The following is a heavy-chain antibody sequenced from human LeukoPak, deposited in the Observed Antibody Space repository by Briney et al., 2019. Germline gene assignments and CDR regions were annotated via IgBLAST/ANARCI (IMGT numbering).Heavy chain of an antibody. Sequence: PLETLSLTCAVYGGSFCGYYWSWIRQPPGKGLEWIGEINHSGSTNYNPSLKSRVTISVDTSKNQFSLKLSSVTAADTAVYYCARLQARIAVAGTRQQQRPPDAFDIWGQGTMVTVSS. D-gene: IGHD6-19*01. CDR1: GGSFCGYY. J-gene: IGHJ3*02. CDR2: INHSGST. V-gene: IGHV4-34*01. CDR3: ARLQARIAVAGTRQQQRPPDAFDI.